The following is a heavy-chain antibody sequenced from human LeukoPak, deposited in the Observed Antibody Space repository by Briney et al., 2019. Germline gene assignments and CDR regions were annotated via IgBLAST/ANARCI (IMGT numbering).Heavy chain of an antibody. J-gene: IGHJ4*02. Sequence: SVKVSCKASGITISSYAISWLRQAPGQGLEWMGRIIPIFGAANYAQKFQGRVTSTADESTSTVYMELSSLGSEDTAVYYCARELGFNYYDSSGYFDYWGQGTLVTLSS. CDR2: IIPIFGAA. D-gene: IGHD3-22*01. V-gene: IGHV1-69*13. CDR3: ARELGFNYYDSSGYFDY. CDR1: GITISSYA.